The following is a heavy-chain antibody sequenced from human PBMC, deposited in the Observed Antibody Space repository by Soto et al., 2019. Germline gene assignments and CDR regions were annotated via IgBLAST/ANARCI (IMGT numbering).Heavy chain of an antibody. CDR3: ARDDFWGGQTHDY. V-gene: IGHV4-4*07. CDR1: GGSISSYY. J-gene: IGHJ4*02. CDR2: IHISGSP. Sequence: PSETLSLTCTVSGGSISSYYWSWIRQPAGKGLEWIGRIHISGSPKYNPSLKSRVTMSVDNSKNQFSLKVSAVTAADTAVYYCARDDFWGGQTHDYWGQGTLVTVSS. D-gene: IGHD3-3*01.